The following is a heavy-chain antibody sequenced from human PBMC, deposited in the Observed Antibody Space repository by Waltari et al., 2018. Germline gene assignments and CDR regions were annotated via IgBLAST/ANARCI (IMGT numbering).Heavy chain of an antibody. CDR3: ALSPSGTGTPPGAFDI. J-gene: IGHJ3*02. D-gene: IGHD1-1*01. V-gene: IGHV4-39*01. Sequence: QLQLQESGPGLVKPSETLSLTCTVSGGSISSSSYYWGWIRQPPGKGLEWIGSIYYMGSTYYNPSLKGRVNISVDTSKNQFSLKLSSVTAADTAVYYCALSPSGTGTPPGAFDIWGQGTMVTVSS. CDR2: IYYMGST. CDR1: GGSISSSSYY.